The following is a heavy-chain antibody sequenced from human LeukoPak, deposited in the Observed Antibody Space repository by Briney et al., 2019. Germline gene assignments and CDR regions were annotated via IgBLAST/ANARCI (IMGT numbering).Heavy chain of an antibody. CDR3: ARDSMAHDTPQGVDY. CDR1: GFTFSDYY. V-gene: IGHV3-11*01. CDR2: ISTSGSTI. Sequence: GGSLRLSCAASGFTFSDYYMSWIRQAPGKGLEWVSYISTSGSTIYYADSVKGRFTISRDNAKNSLYLQMNSLRAEDTAVYYRARDSMAHDTPQGVDYWGQGTLVTVSS. J-gene: IGHJ4*02. D-gene: IGHD2-15*01.